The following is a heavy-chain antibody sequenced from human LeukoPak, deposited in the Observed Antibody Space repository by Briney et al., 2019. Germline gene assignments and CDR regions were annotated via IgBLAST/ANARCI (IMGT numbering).Heavy chain of an antibody. V-gene: IGHV3-66*04. Sequence: GGSLRLSCAVSGFTVSGNYMSWVRQAPGKGLEWVSVIYSGGTTHYTDSVKGRFTISRDDAKNTLYLQMTSLRAEDTAVYYCARLTVLSFGVDCWGQGTLVTVSS. J-gene: IGHJ4*02. CDR3: ARLTVLSFGVDC. CDR2: IYSGGTT. D-gene: IGHD3-10*01. CDR1: GFTVSGNY.